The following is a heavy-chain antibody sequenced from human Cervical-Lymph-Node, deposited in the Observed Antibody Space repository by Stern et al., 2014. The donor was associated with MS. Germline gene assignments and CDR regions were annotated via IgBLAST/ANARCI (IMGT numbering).Heavy chain of an antibody. V-gene: IGHV2-70*01. CDR2: SDWDDDK. CDR3: ARFYSSSSFADAFDI. Sequence: QVTLKESGPALVNPTQTLTLTFTFSGFSLPTSGMCVSWIRQPPGKALEWLAFSDWDDDKSYNTSLKTRLTISKDTSKNQVVLTMTNMDPVDTATYYCARFYSSSSFADAFDIWGQGTMVTVSS. D-gene: IGHD6-6*01. J-gene: IGHJ3*02. CDR1: GFSLPTSGMC.